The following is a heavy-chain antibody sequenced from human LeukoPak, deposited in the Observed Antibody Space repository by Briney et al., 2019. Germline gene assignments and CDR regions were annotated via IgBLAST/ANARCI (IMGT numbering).Heavy chain of an antibody. CDR1: GYTFTGYY. CDR2: INPNSGNT. D-gene: IGHD3-22*01. CDR3: ATPGVHYDPSGYYPFQH. V-gene: IGHV1-2*02. Sequence: ASVTVSCKASGYTFTGYYMHWVRQAPGQGLEWMGWINPNSGNTGYAQKFQGRVTMTRDTATSTAYMELSSLSSEDTAVYYCATPGVHYDPSGYYPFQHWGQGTLVTVSS. J-gene: IGHJ1*01.